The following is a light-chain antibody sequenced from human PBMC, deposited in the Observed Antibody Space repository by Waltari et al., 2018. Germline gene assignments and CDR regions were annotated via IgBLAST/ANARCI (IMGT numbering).Light chain of an antibody. CDR1: QSVNNY. J-gene: IGKJ3*01. CDR3: QQHNSCPPIFT. Sequence: EIVLTQSPATLSLFPGERATLSCRASQSVNNYLAWYQQKPGQPPRLLIYDASNRATGIPARLSGSGSGTDFTLTISSLEPEDFAVYFCQQHNSCPPIFTFGPGTKVDIK. V-gene: IGKV3-11*01. CDR2: DAS.